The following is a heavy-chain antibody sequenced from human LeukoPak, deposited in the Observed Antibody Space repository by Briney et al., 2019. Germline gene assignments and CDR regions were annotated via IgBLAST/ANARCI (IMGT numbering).Heavy chain of an antibody. V-gene: IGHV1-2*02. D-gene: IGHD2-15*01. CDR1: RYTFTGYY. CDR3: GRVEPVVVSATSYWYVDL. J-gene: IGHJ2*01. Sequence: ASVKVSCKASRYTFTGYYMYWVRQAPGQGLEWMGWINPNSGATNSAQKFQGRVTMTRATSISTAYMDLSRLSSHDTAVYYCGRVEPVVVSATSYWYVDLWGRGTLVTVSS. CDR2: INPNSGAT.